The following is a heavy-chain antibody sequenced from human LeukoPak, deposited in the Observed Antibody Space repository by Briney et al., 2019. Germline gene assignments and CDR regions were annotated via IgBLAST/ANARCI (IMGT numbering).Heavy chain of an antibody. Sequence: SETLSLTCTVSGGSISSGDYYWSWIRQPPGKGXXWIGYIYYSGSTYYNPSLKSRVTISVDTSKNQFSLKLSSVTAAGTAVYYCAREESGTPSFDYWGQGALVTVSS. J-gene: IGHJ4*02. CDR1: GGSISSGDYY. CDR2: IYYSGST. CDR3: AREESGTPSFDY. V-gene: IGHV4-30-4*01. D-gene: IGHD1-26*01.